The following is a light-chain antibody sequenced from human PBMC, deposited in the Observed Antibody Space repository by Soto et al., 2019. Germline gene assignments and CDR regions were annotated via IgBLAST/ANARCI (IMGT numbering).Light chain of an antibody. V-gene: IGLV2-14*01. Sequence: QSALTQPASVSGSPGQSITISCTGTSNDVGAYKYVSWYQQQPDKAPKLIIYEVTNRPSGVSNRFSGSKSGNTASLTISGLQAEDEADYYCSSYTSSTTPYVFGTGTKVTVL. CDR2: EVT. CDR1: SNDVGAYKY. CDR3: SSYTSSTTPYV. J-gene: IGLJ1*01.